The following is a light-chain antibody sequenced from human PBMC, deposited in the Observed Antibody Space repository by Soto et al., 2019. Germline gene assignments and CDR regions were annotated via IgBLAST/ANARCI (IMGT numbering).Light chain of an antibody. V-gene: IGKV1-5*03. Sequence: DIQMTQSPSTLSASVGARVTITCRASQSISSWLAWYQQIPGKAPKLLIYKASSLQSGVPSRFSGSASETEFTITITGLQPDDFATHDRQHYNSYSEAFGQGTKVDIK. CDR1: QSISSW. CDR2: KAS. J-gene: IGKJ1*01. CDR3: QHYNSYSEA.